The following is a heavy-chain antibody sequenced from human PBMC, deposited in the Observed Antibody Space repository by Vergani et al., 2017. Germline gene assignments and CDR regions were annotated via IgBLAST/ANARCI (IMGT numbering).Heavy chain of an antibody. D-gene: IGHD2-2*01. CDR3: ARDSTHCSSTRCYDWFDP. CDR2: IYYSGST. V-gene: IGHV4-59*01. Sequence: QVQLQESGPGLVKPSETLSLTCTVSGGSISSYYWSWIRQPPGKGLEWIGYIYYSGSTNYNPSLKSRVTISVDTSKNQFSLKLSSVTAADTAVYYCARDSTHCSSTRCYDWFDPWGQGTLVTVSS. J-gene: IGHJ5*02. CDR1: GGSISSYY.